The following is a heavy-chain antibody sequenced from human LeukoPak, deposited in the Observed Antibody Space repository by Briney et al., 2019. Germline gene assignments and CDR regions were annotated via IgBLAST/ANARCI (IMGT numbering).Heavy chain of an antibody. V-gene: IGHV4-39*07. D-gene: IGHD6-25*01. J-gene: IGHJ4*02. CDR2: VHYDGRT. Sequence: PSETLSLTCTVSGGPISGSITWGWVRQPPGKGLEWIGNVHYDGRTASNPSLKSRVTTSLDTSTNQFSLKMKSVTATDTALYYCARVVTAAGLDVWGQGILVTIAS. CDR1: GGPISGSIT. CDR3: ARVVTAAGLDV.